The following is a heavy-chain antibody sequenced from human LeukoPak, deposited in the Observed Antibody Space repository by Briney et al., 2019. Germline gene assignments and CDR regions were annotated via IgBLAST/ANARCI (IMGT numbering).Heavy chain of an antibody. CDR2: INHSGGT. J-gene: IGHJ6*03. D-gene: IGHD6-13*01. CDR3: ARGRATASSWYYYYYYMDV. CDR1: GGSFSGYY. Sequence: SETLSLTCAVYGGSFSGYYWSWIRQPPGKGLEWIGEINHSGGTNYNPSLKSRVTISVDTSKNQFSLKLSSVTAADTAVYYCARGRATASSWYYYYYYMDVWGKGTTVTVSS. V-gene: IGHV4-34*01.